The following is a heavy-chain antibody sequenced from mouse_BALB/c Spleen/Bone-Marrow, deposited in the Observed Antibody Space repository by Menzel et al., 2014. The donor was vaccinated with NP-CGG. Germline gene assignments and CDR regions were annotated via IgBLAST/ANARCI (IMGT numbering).Heavy chain of an antibody. CDR2: ILPGRGST. D-gene: IGHD1-1*01. J-gene: IGHJ4*01. CDR3: ARWDTTAMDY. V-gene: IGHV1-9*01. CDR1: GYTFSSYW. Sequence: QVQLQQSGAELMKPGASVKISCKATGYTFSSYWIEWVKRRPGHGLEWIGGILPGRGSTNYNEKFKGKATFTSDTSSNTAYMQLSSLTSEDSAVYYCARWDTTAMDYWGQGTSVTVSS.